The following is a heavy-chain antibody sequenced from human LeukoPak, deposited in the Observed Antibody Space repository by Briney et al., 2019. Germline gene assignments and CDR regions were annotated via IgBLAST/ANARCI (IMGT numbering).Heavy chain of an antibody. CDR2: ISSGSIYR. J-gene: IGHJ6*04. V-gene: IGHV3-21*01. Sequence: GGSLRLSCAASGFTFSTYSMNWVRQAPGKGLEWVSSISSGSIYRYYADSVKVRFTISRDNAKNSLYLQMNSLRAEDTAVYYCAELGITMIGGVWGKGTTVTISS. CDR3: AELGITMIGGV. D-gene: IGHD3-10*02. CDR1: GFTFSTYS.